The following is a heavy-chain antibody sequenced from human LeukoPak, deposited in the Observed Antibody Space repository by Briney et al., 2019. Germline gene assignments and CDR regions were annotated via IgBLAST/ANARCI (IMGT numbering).Heavy chain of an antibody. CDR3: ARDPRVTYDSSGYYDY. D-gene: IGHD3-22*01. CDR1: GFTFSSYS. CDR2: INWNGGST. V-gene: IGHV3-20*04. J-gene: IGHJ4*02. Sequence: GGSLRLSCAASGFTFSSYSMNWVRQAPGKGLEWVSGINWNGGSTGYADSVKGRFTISRDNAKNSLYLQMNSLRAEDTALYYCARDPRVTYDSSGYYDYWGQGTLVTVSS.